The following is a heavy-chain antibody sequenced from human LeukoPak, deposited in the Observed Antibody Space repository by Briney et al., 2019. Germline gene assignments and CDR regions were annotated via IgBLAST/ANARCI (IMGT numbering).Heavy chain of an antibody. CDR2: ISSSGSTI. Sequence: QSGGSLRLSCAASGFTFSSYEMNWVRQAPGKGLEWVSYISSSGSTIYYADSVKGRFTISRDNAKNSLYLQMNSLRAEDTAVYYCARERRGYSGYETYHWFDPWGQGTLVTVSS. V-gene: IGHV3-48*03. CDR1: GFTFSSYE. D-gene: IGHD5-12*01. J-gene: IGHJ5*02. CDR3: ARERRGYSGYETYHWFDP.